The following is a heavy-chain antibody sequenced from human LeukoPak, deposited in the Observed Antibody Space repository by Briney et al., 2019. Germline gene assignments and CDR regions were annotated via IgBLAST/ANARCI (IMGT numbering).Heavy chain of an antibody. CDR1: GFTVSSHH. D-gene: IGHD6-19*01. Sequence: GGSLRLSCAASGFTVSSHHMSWVRQAPAKGLEWVSVIYHGGSTYYADSVKGRCTTYRENSKNTLYLQMNSLRGEATAVYCCARGVHHIEVGETPPFDYWGQGTLVTVSS. CDR3: ARGVHHIEVGETPPFDY. CDR2: IYHGGST. J-gene: IGHJ4*01. V-gene: IGHV3-53*05.